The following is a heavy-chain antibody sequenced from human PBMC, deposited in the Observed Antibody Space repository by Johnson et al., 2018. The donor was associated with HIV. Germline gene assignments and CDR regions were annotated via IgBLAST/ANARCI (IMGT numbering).Heavy chain of an antibody. J-gene: IGHJ3*02. CDR3: AKSGPRGGNPDDAFDI. V-gene: IGHV3-33*06. CDR2: IWYDGSNK. D-gene: IGHD4-23*01. CDR1: GFTFDDYA. Sequence: QVQLVESGGGVVQPGRSLRLSCAAPGFTFDDYAMHWVRQAPGKGLEWVAVIWYDGSNKYSADSVRGRFTISRDNSKNTLYLQMNSLRAEDTAVYYCAKSGPRGGNPDDAFDIWGQGTMVTVSS.